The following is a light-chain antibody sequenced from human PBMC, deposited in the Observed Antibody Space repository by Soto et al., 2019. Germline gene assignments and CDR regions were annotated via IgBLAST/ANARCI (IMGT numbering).Light chain of an antibody. J-gene: IGLJ2*01. CDR2: SNN. CDR3: ATRDDSLNAVL. CDR1: SSNIGTYG. V-gene: IGLV1-44*01. Sequence: QSVLTQPPSASGTPGQRVTISCSGSSSNIGTYGVNWYQQLPGTAPKFLIYSNNLRPSGVPDRFSGSKSGTSASLAISGLQSEDEADEYCATRDDSLNAVLFGGGTKPTVL.